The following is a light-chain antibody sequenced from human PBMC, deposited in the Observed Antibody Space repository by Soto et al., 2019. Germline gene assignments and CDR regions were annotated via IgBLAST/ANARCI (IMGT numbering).Light chain of an antibody. CDR2: DAS. V-gene: IGKV3-15*01. CDR1: QSVSSY. J-gene: IGKJ4*01. Sequence: EVVLTQSPATLSLSPGERATLSCRASQSVSSYLAWYQQKPGQAPRLLIYDASTRATGIPARFSGSGSGTEFTLTISSLQSEDFAVYYCQQYNNWPPVTFGGGTKVDNK. CDR3: QQYNNWPPVT.